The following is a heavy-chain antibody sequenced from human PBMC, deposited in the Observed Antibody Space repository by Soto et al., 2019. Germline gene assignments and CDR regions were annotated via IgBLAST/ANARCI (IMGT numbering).Heavy chain of an antibody. CDR3: ASYCSGGSCLAHREFQH. J-gene: IGHJ1*01. Sequence: ASVKVSCKASGGTFSSYAISWVRQAPGQGLEWMRGIIPIFGTANYAQKFQGRVTITADESTSTAYMELSSLGSEETAVYYCASYCSGGSCLAHREFQHWGQGTLVTVSS. CDR2: IIPIFGTA. D-gene: IGHD2-15*01. V-gene: IGHV1-69*13. CDR1: GGTFSSYA.